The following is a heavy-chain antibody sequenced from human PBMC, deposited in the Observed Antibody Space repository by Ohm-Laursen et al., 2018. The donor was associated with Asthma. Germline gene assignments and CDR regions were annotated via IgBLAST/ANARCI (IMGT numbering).Heavy chain of an antibody. D-gene: IGHD7-27*01. J-gene: IGHJ4*02. CDR1: GFTFSSYG. CDR2: ISYDGSNK. V-gene: IGHV3-30*03. Sequence: SLRLSCAASGFTFSSYGMHWVRQAPGKGLEWVAVISYDGSNKYYADSVKGRFTISRDNSKNTLYLQMNSLRAEDTAVYYCARAPPRLGYVDYWGQGTLVTVSS. CDR3: ARAPPRLGYVDY.